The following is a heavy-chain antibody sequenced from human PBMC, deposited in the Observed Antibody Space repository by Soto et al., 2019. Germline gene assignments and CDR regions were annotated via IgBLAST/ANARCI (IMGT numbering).Heavy chain of an antibody. J-gene: IGHJ4*02. CDR2: INHSGST. Sequence: SETLSLACTVSGGSITSSYNWCWLRQPPGTGLEWIGEINHSGSTNYNPSLKSRVTISVDTSKNQFSLKLTSVTAADTAVYYCARGKINGLFVGWGQGTRVT. CDR3: ARGKINGLFVG. D-gene: IGHD2-8*01. CDR1: GGSITSSYN. V-gene: IGHV4-34*01.